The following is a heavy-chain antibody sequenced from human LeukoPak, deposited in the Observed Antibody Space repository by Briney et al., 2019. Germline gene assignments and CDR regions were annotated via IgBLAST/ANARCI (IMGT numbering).Heavy chain of an antibody. J-gene: IGHJ6*02. Sequence: PGGSLRLSCAASGFTFSTYWMSWVRQAPGKGLEWVANINQDESEKYYVGSVKGRFTISRDNAKNSLHLQMNSLRAEDTAVYYCARVRVSSYYGMDIWGQGATVTVSS. CDR1: GFTFSTYW. CDR2: INQDESEK. D-gene: IGHD2/OR15-2a*01. V-gene: IGHV3-7*05. CDR3: ARVRVSSYYGMDI.